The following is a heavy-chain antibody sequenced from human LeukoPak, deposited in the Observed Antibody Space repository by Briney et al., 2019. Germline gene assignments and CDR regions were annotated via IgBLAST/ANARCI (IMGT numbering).Heavy chain of an antibody. CDR3: ARDATEEWLVGSYYYFYVMDV. CDR2: ISSSGSTI. Sequence: GSLRLSCAASGFTFSDYYMSWIRQAPGKGLEWVSYISSSGSTIYYADSVKVRFTIYRDNAKNSLYLQMNRLKAEDTAVYYCARDATEEWLVGSYYYFYVMDVWGQGTTVTVSS. CDR1: GFTFSDYY. D-gene: IGHD6-19*01. J-gene: IGHJ6*02. V-gene: IGHV3-11*01.